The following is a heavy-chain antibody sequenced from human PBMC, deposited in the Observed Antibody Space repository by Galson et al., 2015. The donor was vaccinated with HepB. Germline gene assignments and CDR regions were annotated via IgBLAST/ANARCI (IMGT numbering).Heavy chain of an antibody. J-gene: IGHJ4*02. CDR2: IKQDGSEK. D-gene: IGHD1-26*01. CDR1: GGTFSSYT. Sequence: SCKASGGTFSSYTISWVRQAPGKGLEWVANIKQDGSEKYYVDSVKGRFTISRDNAKNSLYLQMNSLRAEDTAVYYCASPPFYGGGGWELLYGGYWGQGTLVTVSS. V-gene: IGHV3-7*03. CDR3: ASPPFYGGGGWELLYGGY.